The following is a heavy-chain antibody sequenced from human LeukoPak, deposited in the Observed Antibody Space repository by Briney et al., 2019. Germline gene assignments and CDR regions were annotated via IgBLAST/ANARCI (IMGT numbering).Heavy chain of an antibody. D-gene: IGHD3-16*01. CDR1: GGSISSYY. J-gene: IGHJ4*02. CDR3: AREGGGAGPFDY. CDR2: IYYSGST. Sequence: SETLSLTCTVSGGSISSYYWSWIRQPPGKGLEWIWYIYYSGSTNYNPSLKSRVTISVDTSKNQFSLKLSSVTAADTAVYYCAREGGGAGPFDYWGQGTLVTVSS. V-gene: IGHV4-59*01.